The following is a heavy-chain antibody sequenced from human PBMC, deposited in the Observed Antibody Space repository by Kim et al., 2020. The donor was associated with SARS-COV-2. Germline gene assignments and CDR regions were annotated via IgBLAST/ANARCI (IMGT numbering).Heavy chain of an antibody. J-gene: IGHJ4*02. V-gene: IGHV3-9*01. Sequence: DSVKGRFTISRDNAKNPLYLQMNSLRAEDTALYYCAKDRGIAAAGTVFDYWGQGTLVTVSS. D-gene: IGHD6-13*01. CDR3: AKDRGIAAAGTVFDY.